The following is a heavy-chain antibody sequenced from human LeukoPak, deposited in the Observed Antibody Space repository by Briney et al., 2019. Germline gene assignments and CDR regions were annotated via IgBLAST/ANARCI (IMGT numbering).Heavy chain of an antibody. CDR2: TYYRSKWYN. J-gene: IGHJ2*01. CDR1: GDSVSSNSAA. D-gene: IGHD5-12*01. Sequence: SQTLSLTCAISGDSVSSNSAAWNWIRQSPSRGLEWLGRTYYRSKWYNDYAVSVKSRITINPDTPKNQFSLQLNSVTPEDTAVYYCAREVVAPTRGAYWYFDLWGRGTLVTVSS. V-gene: IGHV6-1*01. CDR3: AREVVAPTRGAYWYFDL.